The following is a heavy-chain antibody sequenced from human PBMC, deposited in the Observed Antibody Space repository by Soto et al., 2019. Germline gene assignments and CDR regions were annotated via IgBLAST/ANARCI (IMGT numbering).Heavy chain of an antibody. CDR2: IYYSGST. Sequence: PSETLSLTCTVSGGSISSGGYYWSWIRQHPGKGLEWIGYIYYSGSTYYNPSLKSRVTISVDTSKNQFSLKLSSVTAADTAVYYCAREHFTMVRGVLDYWGKGTLVTVSS. J-gene: IGHJ4*02. V-gene: IGHV4-31*03. CDR3: AREHFTMVRGVLDY. CDR1: GGSISSGGYY. D-gene: IGHD3-10*01.